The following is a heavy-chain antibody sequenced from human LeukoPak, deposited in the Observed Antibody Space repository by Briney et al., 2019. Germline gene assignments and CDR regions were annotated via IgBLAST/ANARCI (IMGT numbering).Heavy chain of an antibody. Sequence: SETLSLTCAVYGGSFSGYYWSWIRQPPGKGLEWIGEINHSGSTNYNPSLKSRVTISVDTSKNQFSLKLSSVTAADTAVYYCARGYYDFWSGYHEGVDYWGQGTLVTVSS. D-gene: IGHD3-3*01. CDR3: ARGYYDFWSGYHEGVDY. CDR1: GGSFSGYY. V-gene: IGHV4-34*01. J-gene: IGHJ4*02. CDR2: INHSGST.